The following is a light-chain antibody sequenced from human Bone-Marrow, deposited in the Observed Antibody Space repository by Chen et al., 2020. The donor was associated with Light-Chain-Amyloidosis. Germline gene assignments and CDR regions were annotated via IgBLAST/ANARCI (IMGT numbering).Light chain of an antibody. V-gene: IGLV2-14*01. CDR3: SSYTSIGKVV. CDR2: EVS. Sequence: QSVLTQPASVSGSPGQSITISCTGTTSDVGGYNYVSWYQQYPGKAPKLMISEVSDRPSGVSNRFSGYKSCNTASLTISGLQAEEEADYYCSSYTSIGKVVFGGGTTVTVL. J-gene: IGLJ2*01. CDR1: TSDVGGYNY.